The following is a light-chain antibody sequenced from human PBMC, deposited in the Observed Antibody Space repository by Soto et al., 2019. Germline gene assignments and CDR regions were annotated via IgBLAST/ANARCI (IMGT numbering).Light chain of an antibody. CDR3: QQYNVWPLT. J-gene: IGKJ4*02. CDR1: QSVSSN. V-gene: IGKV3-15*01. Sequence: EIVMTQSPATLSVSPGERATLSCRYSQSVSSNLAWYQQKPGQTPKLLIYVASTRATGIPARFSGSGSGTECTLTISSLQSEDFAVYYCQQYNVWPLTFGGGTKVEFK. CDR2: VAS.